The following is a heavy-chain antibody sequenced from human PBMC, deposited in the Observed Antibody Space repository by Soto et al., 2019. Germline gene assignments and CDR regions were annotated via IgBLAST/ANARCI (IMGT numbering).Heavy chain of an antibody. D-gene: IGHD2-15*01. CDR3: ARADPDASVGY. J-gene: IGHJ4*02. CDR1: GGSMSSNY. Sequence: SETLSLTCTVSGGSMSSNYWTWLRQSPGRGLEWIGYISYSGSTYYDASLKSRVTISADTSKNQFSLRMNSMIAADTAVYYCARADPDASVGYWGQGTLVTVSS. CDR2: ISYSGST. V-gene: IGHV4-59*01.